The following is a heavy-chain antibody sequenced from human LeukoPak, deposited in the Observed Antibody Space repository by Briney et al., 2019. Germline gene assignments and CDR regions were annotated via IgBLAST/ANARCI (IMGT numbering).Heavy chain of an antibody. CDR3: AKDKIGLRFLEWSYLFDY. V-gene: IGHV3-23*01. CDR2: ISGSGGST. J-gene: IGHJ4*02. CDR1: GSTFSSYA. D-gene: IGHD3-3*01. Sequence: GGSLRLSCAASGSTFSSYAMSWVRQAPGKGLEWVSAISGSGGSTYYADSVKGRFTISRDNSKNTLYLQMNSLRAEDTAVYYCAKDKIGLRFLEWSYLFDYWGQGTLVTVSS.